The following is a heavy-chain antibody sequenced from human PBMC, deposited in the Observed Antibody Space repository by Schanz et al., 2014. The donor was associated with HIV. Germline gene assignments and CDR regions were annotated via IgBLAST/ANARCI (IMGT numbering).Heavy chain of an antibody. CDR3: AKDAGGAMDV. CDR1: GFTFSSYA. CDR2: IWYDGNNK. V-gene: IGHV3-30*02. Sequence: ESGGGLVQPGGSLRLSCAASGFTFSSYAIHWVRQAPGKGLEWVAVIWYDGNNKSYADSVKGRFTISRDNSENTLYLQMNSLRPEDTAVYYCAKDAGGAMDVWGQGTTVTVSS. D-gene: IGHD3-16*01. J-gene: IGHJ6*02.